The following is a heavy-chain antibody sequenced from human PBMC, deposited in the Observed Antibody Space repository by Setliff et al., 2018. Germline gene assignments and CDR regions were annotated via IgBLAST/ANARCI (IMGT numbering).Heavy chain of an antibody. CDR2: IYHSGST. Sequence: SETLSLTCTVSGGSISSSSYYWGWIRQPPGKGLEWIGSIYHSGSTYYNPSLKSRVTISVDTSKNQFSLKLSSVTAADTAVYYCASPNYYDSSGYYDYWGQGTLVTVSS. D-gene: IGHD3-22*01. CDR1: GGSISSSSYY. CDR3: ASPNYYDSSGYYDY. V-gene: IGHV4-39*07. J-gene: IGHJ4*02.